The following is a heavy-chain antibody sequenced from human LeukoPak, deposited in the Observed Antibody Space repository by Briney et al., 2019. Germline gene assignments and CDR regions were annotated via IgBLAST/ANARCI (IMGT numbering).Heavy chain of an antibody. V-gene: IGHV3-23*01. J-gene: IGHJ6*03. CDR2: ISGSGGST. Sequence: TGGSLRLSCAASGFTFSSYGMSWVRQAPGKGLEWVSAISGSGGSTYYADSVKGRFTISRDNSKNTLYLQMNSLRAEDTAVYYCARDDCSSTSCPSDYYMDVWGKGTTVTISS. CDR1: GFTFSSYG. D-gene: IGHD2-2*01. CDR3: ARDDCSSTSCPSDYYMDV.